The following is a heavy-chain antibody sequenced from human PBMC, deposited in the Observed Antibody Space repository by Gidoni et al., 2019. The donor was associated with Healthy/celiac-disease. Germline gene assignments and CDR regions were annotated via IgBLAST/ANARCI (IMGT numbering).Heavy chain of an antibody. D-gene: IGHD3-10*01. Sequence: EVHLLESGEGLVQPGGSLRLSCSASVFPFISYSISWVRPAPGKGLEWVAAISGSGGSTYYEEYGKGRFTISRDNSKNTMYLKMNSLRDEDTAGYYCAKSFGYYGSGRPSRHDFDIWGQGTMVTVSS. J-gene: IGHJ3*02. CDR2: ISGSGGST. CDR1: VFPFISYS. V-gene: IGHV3-23*01. CDR3: AKSFGYYGSGRPSRHDFDI.